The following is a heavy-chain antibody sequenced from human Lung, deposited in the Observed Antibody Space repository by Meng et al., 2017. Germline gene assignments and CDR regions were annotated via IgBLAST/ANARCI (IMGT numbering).Heavy chain of an antibody. CDR1: GYTFTTYA. CDR2: INAGNGNR. V-gene: IGHV1-3*01. Sequence: ASVKVSRKASGYTFTTYAMHWVRQSPGQGLEWMGWINAGNGNRKYSQKFLGRVTITRDTSASTAYMELSSLRSEDTAVYYCARGRHVSTMMRGVFFDFWGQGTLVTVSS. J-gene: IGHJ4*02. CDR3: ARGRHVSTMMRGVFFDF. D-gene: IGHD3-10*01.